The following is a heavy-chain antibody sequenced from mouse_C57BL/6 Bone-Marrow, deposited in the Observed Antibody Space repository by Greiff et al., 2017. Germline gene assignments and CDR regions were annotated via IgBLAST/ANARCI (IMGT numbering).Heavy chain of an antibody. Sequence: VQLQQPGAELVLPGASVKLSCTASGYTFTSYWMHWVKQRPGQGLEWIGEIDPSDSYTNYNQKFKGKSTLTVDKSSSTAYMKLSSLTSEDSAVYYCARNDYDSCWYFDVWGTGTAITVTA. CDR2: IDPSDSYT. J-gene: IGHJ1*03. CDR3: ARNDYDSCWYFDV. D-gene: IGHD2-4*01. V-gene: IGHV1-69*01. CDR1: GYTFTSYW.